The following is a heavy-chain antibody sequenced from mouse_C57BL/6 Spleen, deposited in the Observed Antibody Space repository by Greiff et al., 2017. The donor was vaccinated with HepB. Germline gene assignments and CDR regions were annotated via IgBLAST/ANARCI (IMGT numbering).Heavy chain of an antibody. J-gene: IGHJ3*01. CDR3: TTFDGNYAWFAY. V-gene: IGHV14-1*01. D-gene: IGHD2-1*01. Sequence: VQLQQSGAELVRPGASVKLSCTASGFTITDYYMHWVKQRPGQGLEWIGRIDPEDGDTEYAPKFQGKATMTADTSSNTAYLQLSSLTSEDTAVYYCTTFDGNYAWFAYWGQGTLVTVSA. CDR1: GFTITDYY. CDR2: IDPEDGDT.